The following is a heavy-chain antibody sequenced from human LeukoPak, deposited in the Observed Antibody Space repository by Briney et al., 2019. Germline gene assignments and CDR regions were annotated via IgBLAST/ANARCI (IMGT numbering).Heavy chain of an antibody. D-gene: IGHD3-22*01. V-gene: IGHV2-5*01. Sequence: GSGPTLVXPTQTLTLTCTFSGFSLSTSGVGVGWIRQPPGKALEWLALIYWNDDKRYSPSLKSGLTITKDTSKNQVVLTMTNMDPVDTATYYCAHYPSMYYYDSSGPTENWGQGTLVTVSS. J-gene: IGHJ4*02. CDR1: GFSLSTSGVG. CDR3: AHYPSMYYYDSSGPTEN. CDR2: IYWNDDK.